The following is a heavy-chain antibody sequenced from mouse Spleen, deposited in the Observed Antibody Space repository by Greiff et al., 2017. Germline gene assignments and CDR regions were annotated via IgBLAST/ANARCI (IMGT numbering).Heavy chain of an antibody. J-gene: IGHJ4*01. CDR1: GFTFSSCG. CDR2: ISSGSSTI. CDR3: ARSPMDY. Sequence: EVKLMESGGGLVQPGGSRKLSCAASGFTFSSCGMHWVRQAPEKGLEWVAYISSGSSTIYYADTVKGRFTISRDNPKNTLFLQMTSLRSEDTAMYYCARSPMDYWGQGTSVTVSS. V-gene: IGHV5-17*02.